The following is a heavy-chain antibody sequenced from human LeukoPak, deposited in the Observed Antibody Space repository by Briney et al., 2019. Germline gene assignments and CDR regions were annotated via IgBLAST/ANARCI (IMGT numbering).Heavy chain of an antibody. V-gene: IGHV1-69*01. Sequence: SLKVSCKASGGTFTSYAISWVRQAPGHGLEWMGGVIPIFGTANYAQKFQGRVTITADESTSTAYREQSSLRSEDTAVYYCARDTTSIAYCGGDCYSDAFDIWGQGTMVTVSS. D-gene: IGHD2-21*01. CDR3: ARDTTSIAYCGGDCYSDAFDI. J-gene: IGHJ3*02. CDR1: GGTFTSYA. CDR2: VIPIFGTA.